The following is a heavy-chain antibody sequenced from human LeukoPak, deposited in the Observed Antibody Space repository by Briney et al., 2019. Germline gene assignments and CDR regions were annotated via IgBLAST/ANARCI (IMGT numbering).Heavy chain of an antibody. V-gene: IGHV3-13*01. CDR2: IGTAGDT. Sequence: PGGSLRLSCAASGFTFSSYDMHWVRQATGKGLEWVSAIGTAGDTYYPGSVKGRFTISRENAKNSLYLQMNSLRAGDTAVYYCARGPPHLWGGDRPWFEPRGQGNPV. CDR3: ARGPPHLWGGDRPWFEP. CDR1: GFTFSSYD. J-gene: IGHJ5*01. D-gene: IGHD2-21*02.